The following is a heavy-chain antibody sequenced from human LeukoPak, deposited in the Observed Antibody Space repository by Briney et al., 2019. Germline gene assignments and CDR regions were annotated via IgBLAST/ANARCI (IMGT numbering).Heavy chain of an antibody. V-gene: IGHV3-30*04. CDR1: GFTFSTYA. D-gene: IGHD3-10*01. J-gene: IGHJ5*02. CDR3: ARDQGSTYYYGEGIP. Sequence: GRSLRLSCAASGFTFSTYAMHWVRQAPGKGLEWVGVVSYDGSNEHYADSVKGRFTISRDNSKNTLFLQMNSLRAEDTAVYYCARDQGSTYYYGEGIPWGLGTLDTVSS. CDR2: VSYDGSNE.